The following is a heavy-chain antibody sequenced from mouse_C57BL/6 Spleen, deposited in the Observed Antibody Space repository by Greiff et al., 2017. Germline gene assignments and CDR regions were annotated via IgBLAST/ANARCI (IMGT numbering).Heavy chain of an antibody. V-gene: IGHV1-50*01. J-gene: IGHJ4*01. CDR1: GYTFTSYW. CDR2: IDPSDSYT. CDR3: AREGAMDY. Sequence: QVQLQQPGAELVKPGASVKLSCKASGYTFTSYWMQWVKQRPGQGLEWIGEIDPSDSYTNYNQKFKGKATLTEDTSSSTAYMQLSSLTSEDSAVYYCAREGAMDYWGQGTSVTVSS.